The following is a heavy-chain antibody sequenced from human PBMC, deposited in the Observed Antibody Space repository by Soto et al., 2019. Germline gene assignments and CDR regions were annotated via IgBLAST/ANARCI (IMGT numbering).Heavy chain of an antibody. D-gene: IGHD3-10*01. CDR2: ISAYNGNT. CDR1: GYMFISYG. Sequence: ASVRVSCKASGYMFISYGINWVRQAPGQGLEWMGWISAYNGNTKYAQNLQGRVTMTTDTSTSTAYMEMRSLRSDDTAVYYCVRDLDGSGSYYTDYWGPGTLVTVSS. CDR3: VRDLDGSGSYYTDY. V-gene: IGHV1-18*01. J-gene: IGHJ4*02.